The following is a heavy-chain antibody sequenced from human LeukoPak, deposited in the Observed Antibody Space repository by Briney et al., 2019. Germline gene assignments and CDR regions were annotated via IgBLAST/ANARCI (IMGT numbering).Heavy chain of an antibody. V-gene: IGHV4-34*01. CDR3: ARVGGSGKPGY. D-gene: IGHD3-10*01. CDR1: GGSFSGYY. J-gene: IGHJ4*02. CDR2: INHSGST. Sequence: SETLSLTCAVYGGSFSGYYWSWIRQPPGKGLEWIGEINHSGSTNYNPSLESRVTISVDTSKNQFSLKLSSVTAADTAVYYCARVGGSGKPGYWGQGTLVTVSS.